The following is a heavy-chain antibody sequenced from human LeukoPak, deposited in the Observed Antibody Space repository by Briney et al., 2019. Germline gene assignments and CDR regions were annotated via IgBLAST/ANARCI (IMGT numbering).Heavy chain of an antibody. Sequence: GRSLRLSCAASGFTFDDYAMHWVRQAPGKGLEWVSGISWNSGSIGYADSVKGRFTISRDNAKNSLYLQMNSLRAEDTALYYCAKVGYCSGGSCYSLDYWGQGTLVTVSS. CDR2: ISWNSGSI. CDR1: GFTFDDYA. D-gene: IGHD2-15*01. J-gene: IGHJ4*02. V-gene: IGHV3-9*01. CDR3: AKVGYCSGGSCYSLDY.